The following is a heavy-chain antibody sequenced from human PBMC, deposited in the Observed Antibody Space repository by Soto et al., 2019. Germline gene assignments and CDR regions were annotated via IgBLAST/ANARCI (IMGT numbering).Heavy chain of an antibody. V-gene: IGHV5-51*01. CDR2: SYPGDSDT. J-gene: IGHJ3*02. CDR3: DRYLCGGDCHDAFDI. CDR1: GYSFTSYG. Sequence: GESRKISCKGYGYSFTSYGIVRVRQMPGKGMEWMGISYPGDSDTRYSPSFEAQVTISADKSISTAYLQWGSLKASDTAMYYCDRYLCGGDCHDAFDIWGQVTMVTVS. D-gene: IGHD2-21*02.